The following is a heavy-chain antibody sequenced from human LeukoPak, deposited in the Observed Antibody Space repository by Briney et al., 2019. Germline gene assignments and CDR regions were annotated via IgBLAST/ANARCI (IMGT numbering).Heavy chain of an antibody. Sequence: SETLSLTCTVSGGSISSYYWGWIRQPPGKGLEWIGSIYYSGSTYYNPSLKSRVTISVDTSKNQFSLKLSSVTAADTAVYYCASGPPLGYCTNGVCYQWGQGTLVTVSS. D-gene: IGHD2-8*01. CDR2: IYYSGST. J-gene: IGHJ4*02. CDR3: ASGPPLGYCTNGVCYQ. V-gene: IGHV4-39*07. CDR1: GGSISSYY.